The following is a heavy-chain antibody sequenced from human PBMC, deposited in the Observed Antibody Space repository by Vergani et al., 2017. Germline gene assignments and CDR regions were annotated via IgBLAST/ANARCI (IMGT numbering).Heavy chain of an antibody. Sequence: QVQLVESGGGVVQPGRSLRLSCAASGFTFNQYGMHWVCQAPGKGLEWVAVTWYVGNNKQYADSVKGRFTISRDNSKSTMYLQMNSLRDEDTGVYYCARVQGDYEYYYYYYMDVWGTGTTVTVSS. CDR1: GFTFNQYG. CDR2: TWYVGNNK. J-gene: IGHJ6*03. D-gene: IGHD4-17*01. CDR3: ARVQGDYEYYYYYYMDV. V-gene: IGHV3-33*01.